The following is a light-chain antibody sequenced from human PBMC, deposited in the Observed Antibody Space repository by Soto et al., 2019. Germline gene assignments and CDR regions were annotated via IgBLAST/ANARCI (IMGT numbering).Light chain of an antibody. CDR3: QQRSNWPT. J-gene: IGKJ1*01. V-gene: IGKV3-11*01. CDR2: DAS. CDR1: QSVSRS. Sequence: EIVVTQSPATLSLSPGERATLSCRASQSVSRSLAWYQQKPGQAPRLLIYDASNRATGIPARFSGSGSGTDFTLTISSLEPEDFAVYYCQQRSNWPTFGQGTKVEIK.